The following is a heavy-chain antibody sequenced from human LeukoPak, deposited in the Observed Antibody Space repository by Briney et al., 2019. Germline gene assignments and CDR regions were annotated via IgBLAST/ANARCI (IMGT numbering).Heavy chain of an antibody. J-gene: IGHJ5*02. CDR1: GYTFTSYG. V-gene: IGHV1-2*02. CDR2: INPNSGGT. Sequence: ASVKVSCKASGYTFTSYGISWVRQAPGQGLEWMGWINPNSGGTNYAQKFQGRVTMTRDTSISTAYMELSRLRSDDTAVYYCASISGWSDNWFDPWGQGTLVTVSS. D-gene: IGHD2-15*01. CDR3: ASISGWSDNWFDP.